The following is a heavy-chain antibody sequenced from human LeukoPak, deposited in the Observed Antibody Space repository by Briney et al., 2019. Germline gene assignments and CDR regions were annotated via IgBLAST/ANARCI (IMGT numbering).Heavy chain of an antibody. CDR2: ISYDGSNK. J-gene: IGHJ6*02. V-gene: IGHV3-30-3*01. Sequence: GRSLRLSCAASGFTFSSYAMHWVRQAPGKGLEGVAVISYDGSNKYYADSVKGRFTISRDNSKNTLYLQMSSLRAEDTALYYCAREGAGYRGYDYDYFYAIDVWGQGTTVTVSS. D-gene: IGHD5-12*01. CDR1: GFTFSSYA. CDR3: AREGAGYRGYDYDYFYAIDV.